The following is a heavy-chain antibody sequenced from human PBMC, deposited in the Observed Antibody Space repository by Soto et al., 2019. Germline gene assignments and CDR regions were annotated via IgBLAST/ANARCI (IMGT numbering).Heavy chain of an antibody. Sequence: SVKVSCKASGFTFTSSAVQWVRQARGQRLEWIGWIVVGSGNTNYAQKFQERVTITRDMSTSTAYMELSSLRSEETAVYYCAAEPDFYGQNQYYFEYSGQGTMVTVSS. CDR1: GFTFTSSA. D-gene: IGHD3-10*01. CDR2: IVVGSGNT. CDR3: AAEPDFYGQNQYYFEY. J-gene: IGHJ4*02. V-gene: IGHV1-58*01.